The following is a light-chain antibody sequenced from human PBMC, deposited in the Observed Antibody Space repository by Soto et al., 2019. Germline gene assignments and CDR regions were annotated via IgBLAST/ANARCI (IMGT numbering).Light chain of an antibody. CDR3: SSFTRSNTWV. Sequence: QSALTQPASVSGSPGQSIIISCTGTSSDVGAYNSVCWHQQHPGKAPKLMIYEVSNRPSGVSDRFSASKSGNTASLTISGLQADDEGDYYCSSFTRSNTWVFDGGTKVTVL. J-gene: IGLJ3*02. CDR2: EVS. V-gene: IGLV2-14*01. CDR1: SSDVGAYNS.